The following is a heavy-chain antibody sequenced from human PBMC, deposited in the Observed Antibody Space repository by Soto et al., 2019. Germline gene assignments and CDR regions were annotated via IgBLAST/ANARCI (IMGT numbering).Heavy chain of an antibody. CDR2: IKSERDGGST. CDR3: STVIILVPSEEDQRAFQI. Sequence: EVQLVESGGGLVKPGGSLRLSCAMSGFTLSHAWMHWVRQAPGKGLDWVGRIKSERDGGSTDFATPVEGRCSTSRDDSTTTLYLQIGGLKTAYTGVFFCSTVIILVPSEEDQRAFQIWGQGTVVTVSS. CDR1: GFTLSHAW. J-gene: IGHJ3*02. V-gene: IGHV3-15*07. D-gene: IGHD3-9*01.